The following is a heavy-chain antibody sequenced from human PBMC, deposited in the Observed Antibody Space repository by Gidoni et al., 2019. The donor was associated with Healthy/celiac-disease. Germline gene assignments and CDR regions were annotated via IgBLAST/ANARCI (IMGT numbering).Heavy chain of an antibody. D-gene: IGHD2-2*01. Sequence: QVQLVASGAGLVQPGRSLRLSCAASGFTFRSYAMHWVRQAPGKGLEWVAVISYDRSNKYYADTVKGRFTISRDNSKNTLYLQMNSLRAEDTAVYYCARGGVPATMGGWFDPWSQGTLVTVSS. CDR2: ISYDRSNK. CDR1: GFTFRSYA. V-gene: IGHV3-30-3*01. J-gene: IGHJ5*02. CDR3: ARGGVPATMGGWFDP.